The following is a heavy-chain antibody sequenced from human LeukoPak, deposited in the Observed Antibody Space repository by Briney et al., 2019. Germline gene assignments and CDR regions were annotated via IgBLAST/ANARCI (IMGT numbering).Heavy chain of an antibody. J-gene: IGHJ5*02. Sequence: GGSLRLSCAASGFTFSSYGMHWVRQAPGKGLEWVAFIRYDGSNKNYGDSVKGRFTISRDNSKNTLYLQMNSLRAEDTAVYYCARDRLRLGYERTNWFDPWGQGTLVTVSS. D-gene: IGHD2-15*01. CDR1: GFTFSSYG. CDR2: IRYDGSNK. CDR3: ARDRLRLGYERTNWFDP. V-gene: IGHV3-30*02.